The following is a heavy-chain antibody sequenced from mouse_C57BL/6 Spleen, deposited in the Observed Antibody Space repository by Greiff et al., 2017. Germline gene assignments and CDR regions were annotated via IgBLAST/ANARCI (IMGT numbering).Heavy chain of an antibody. CDR1: GYTFTSYW. D-gene: IGHD5-1-1*01. CDR2: IHPNSGST. V-gene: IGHV1-64*01. J-gene: IGHJ3*01. Sequence: QVQLQQPGAELVKPGASVKLSCKASGYTFTSYWMHWVKQRPGQGLEWIGMIHPNSGSTNYNEKFKSKATLTVDKSSSPAYMQLRSLTAEDSAVYYCARLILRVAYWGQGTLVTVSA. CDR3: ARLILRVAY.